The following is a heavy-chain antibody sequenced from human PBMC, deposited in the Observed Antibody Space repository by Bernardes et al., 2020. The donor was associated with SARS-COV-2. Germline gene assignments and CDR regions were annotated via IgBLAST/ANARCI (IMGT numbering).Heavy chain of an antibody. V-gene: IGHV5-51*01. CDR1: GYSFAHYW. Sequence: GESRKNSSRASGYSFAHYWIGWVRPRPGQGLEWMGVIYPGDSDTRYSQSFQGQVTISADKSISTAYLQWSSLQASDTALYYCARRAQGSIYFDSWGQGTLVTVSS. CDR3: ARRAQGSIYFDS. J-gene: IGHJ4*02. CDR2: IYPGDSDT.